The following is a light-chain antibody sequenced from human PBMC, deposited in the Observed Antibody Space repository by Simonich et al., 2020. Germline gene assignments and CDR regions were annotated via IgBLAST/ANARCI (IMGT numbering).Light chain of an antibody. CDR3: QQYYSTPIT. V-gene: IGKV4-1*01. CDR1: QSVLYSSNHKHY. CDR2: WAS. J-gene: IGKJ5*01. Sequence: DIVMTQSPDSLAVSLGERATINCKSSQSVLYSSNHKHYLACYQQKPGQPPKLLIYWASTRESGVPDRFSGSGSGTDFTLTISSLQAEDVAVYYCQQYYSTPITFGQGTRLEIK.